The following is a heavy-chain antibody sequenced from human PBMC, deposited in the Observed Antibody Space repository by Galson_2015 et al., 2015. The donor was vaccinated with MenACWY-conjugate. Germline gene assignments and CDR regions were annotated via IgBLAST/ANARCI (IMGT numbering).Heavy chain of an antibody. Sequence: SLRLSCAVSGFPFSSYAMTWVRQAPGKGLEWVSTISDSGRTTYYADSVQGRFLISRDNSKNKVFLQMNSLRAEDAAAHYCVKDLVKNYEMLTGYFSDWGQGALVTVSS. J-gene: IGHJ4*02. V-gene: IGHV3-23*01. CDR1: GFPFSSYA. CDR2: ISDSGRTT. CDR3: VKDLVKNYEMLTGYFSD. D-gene: IGHD3-9*01.